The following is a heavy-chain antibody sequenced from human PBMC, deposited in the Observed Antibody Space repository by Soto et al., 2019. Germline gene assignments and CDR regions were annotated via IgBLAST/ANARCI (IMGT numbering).Heavy chain of an antibody. CDR3: ASLAAAGAFDY. CDR2: INAGNGNT. J-gene: IGHJ4*02. D-gene: IGHD6-13*01. CDR1: GYTFTSYA. V-gene: IGHV1-3*01. Sequence: QVQLVQSGAEVKKPGASVKVSCKASGYTFTSYAMHWVRQAPGQRLEWMGWINAGNGNTKYSQKFQGRVTITRDTPASTADTELSILRSEDTAVYYCASLAAAGAFDYWGQGTLVTVSS.